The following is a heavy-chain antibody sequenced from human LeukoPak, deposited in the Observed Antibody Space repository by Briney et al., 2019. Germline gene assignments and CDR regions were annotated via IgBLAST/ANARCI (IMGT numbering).Heavy chain of an antibody. CDR1: GFTFSDYY. D-gene: IGHD5-24*01. V-gene: IGHV3-11*04. CDR2: ISNSGSVS. CDR3: ARDGSPEASINYFDT. Sequence: GGSLRLSCAASGFTFSDYYMSWIRLAPVKGLEWILYISNSGSVSYYADSVKGRFTISRDNAKNSLYLEMNSLSADDTPLYYCARDGSPEASINYFDTWGQGTPVTVSS. J-gene: IGHJ5*02.